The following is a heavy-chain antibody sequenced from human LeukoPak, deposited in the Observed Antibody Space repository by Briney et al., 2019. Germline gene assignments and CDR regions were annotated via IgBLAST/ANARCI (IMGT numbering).Heavy chain of an antibody. J-gene: IGHJ6*03. CDR2: INSDGINT. CDR1: GFTFSNYW. CDR3: ARVNLVLSSSYYYYYMDV. D-gene: IGHD6-13*01. Sequence: GGSLRLSCAASGFTFSNYWMHWVRQAPGKGLVWVSRINSDGINTSYADSVKGRFTISRDNAKNTLNLQMNSLRAEDTAVYYCARVNLVLSSSYYYYYMDVWGKGTTVTISS. V-gene: IGHV3-74*01.